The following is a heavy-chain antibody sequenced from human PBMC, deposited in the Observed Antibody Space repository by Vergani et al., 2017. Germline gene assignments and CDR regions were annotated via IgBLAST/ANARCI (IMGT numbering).Heavy chain of an antibody. D-gene: IGHD2-2*01. CDR3: ARIGQLPDFYFDY. CDR2: INPKRGDT. CDR1: GYAFTKYD. V-gene: IGHV1-8*03. Sequence: QVQLVQSGTEVKKPGASVKVSCKTSGYAFTKYDINWVRQAPGQGLEWMGWINPKRGDTGYAQRWQGRISITRNIAMNTVYMELKSLRYEDTAVYYCARIGQLPDFYFDYWGQGTLVTVSS. J-gene: IGHJ4*02.